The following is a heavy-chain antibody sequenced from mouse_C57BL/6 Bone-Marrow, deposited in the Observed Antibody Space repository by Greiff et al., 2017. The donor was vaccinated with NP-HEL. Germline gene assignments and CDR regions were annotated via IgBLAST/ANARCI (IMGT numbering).Heavy chain of an antibody. V-gene: IGHV15-2*01. Sequence: QVQLQQSGSELRSPGSSVKLSCKDFDSEVFPIAYMSWVRQKPGHGFEWIGGILPSIGRTIYGEKFEDKATLDADTLSNTAYLELNSLTSEDSAIYYCARRTFYYYGSSSYWYFDVWGTGTTVTVSS. J-gene: IGHJ1*03. CDR1: DSEVFPIAY. D-gene: IGHD1-1*01. CDR3: ARRTFYYYGSSSYWYFDV. CDR2: ILPSIGRT.